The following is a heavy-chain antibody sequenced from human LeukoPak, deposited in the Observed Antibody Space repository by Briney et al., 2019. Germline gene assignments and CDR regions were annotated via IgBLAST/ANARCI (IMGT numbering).Heavy chain of an antibody. V-gene: IGHV3-21*04. CDR2: ISSSGSYI. J-gene: IGHJ4*02. Sequence: GGSLRLSCAASGFTFSSYSINWVRQAPGKGLEWVSYISSSGSYIYHADSVKGRFTISRDNSRNTVYLQINSLRAEDTAVYYCGKTTVGYSSGQKPAWPVDYWGQGTLVTVSS. D-gene: IGHD5-18*01. CDR3: GKTTVGYSSGQKPAWPVDY. CDR1: GFTFSSYS.